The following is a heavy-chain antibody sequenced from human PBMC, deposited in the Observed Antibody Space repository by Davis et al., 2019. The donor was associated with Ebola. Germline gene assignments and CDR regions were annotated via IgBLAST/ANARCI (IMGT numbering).Heavy chain of an antibody. D-gene: IGHD2-8*01. CDR2: IYWDDDK. J-gene: IGHJ4*02. Sequence: SGPTLVKPTQTLTLTCTFSGFSLSTSGVGVGWIRQPPGKALEWLALIYWDDDKRYRPSLKSRLTITKDTSKNQVVLTMTNMDPADTATYYCTRLAYTNGWFYFDSWGQGSLVTVSS. V-gene: IGHV2-5*02. CDR1: GFSLSTSGVG. CDR3: TRLAYTNGWFYFDS.